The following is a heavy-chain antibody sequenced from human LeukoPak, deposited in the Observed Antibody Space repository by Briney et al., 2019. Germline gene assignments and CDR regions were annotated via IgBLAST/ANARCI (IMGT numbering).Heavy chain of an antibody. CDR3: ARWGALGMDV. CDR1: GDSMSGQW. D-gene: IGHD3-16*01. CDR2: INTSWHT. J-gene: IGHJ6*02. Sequence: SETLSLTCSVSGDSMSGQWWSCVRQTAGKGLQWIGRINTSWHTDYSPSLTSRVTMSLDTSKNQFSLGLTSVTAADTAVYFCARWGALGMDVWGQGTTVTVSS. V-gene: IGHV4-4*07.